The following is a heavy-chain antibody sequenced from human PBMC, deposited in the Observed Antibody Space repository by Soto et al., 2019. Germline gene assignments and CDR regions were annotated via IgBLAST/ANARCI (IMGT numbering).Heavy chain of an antibody. CDR1: GFTFSSYE. Sequence: PGGSLRLSCAASGFTFSSYEMNWVRQAPGKGLEWVSYIGSSGSTIYYADSVKGRFTISRDNAKNSLYLQMNSLRAEDTAVYYCARCIPAAIGARRPPTGMDVWGQGTTVTVSS. CDR2: IGSSGSTI. J-gene: IGHJ6*02. V-gene: IGHV3-48*03. CDR3: ARCIPAAIGARRPPTGMDV. D-gene: IGHD2-2*01.